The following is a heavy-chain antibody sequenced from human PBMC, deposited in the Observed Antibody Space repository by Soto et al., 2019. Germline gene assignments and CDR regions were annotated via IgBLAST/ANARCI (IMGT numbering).Heavy chain of an antibody. V-gene: IGHV4-39*01. J-gene: IGHJ6*02. Sequence: SETLSLTCNVSGGPITTTSFYWAWIRQPPGKGLEWIGSVYYSGNTYYNPSLKSRVTISVDTSKNQLSLKLNSVTAADTAVYHCARHRLVTVITAENGLDVWGQGTTVTVS. CDR3: ARHRLVTVITAENGLDV. CDR1: GGPITTTSFY. CDR2: VYYSGNT. D-gene: IGHD1-20*01.